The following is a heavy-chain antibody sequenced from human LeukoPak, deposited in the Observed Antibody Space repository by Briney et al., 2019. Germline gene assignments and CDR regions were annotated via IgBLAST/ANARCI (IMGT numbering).Heavy chain of an antibody. CDR1: GFTFSSYA. D-gene: IGHD2-8*01. Sequence: GGSLRLSCAASGFTFSSYAMSWVRQAPGKGLEWVSSISSSSSYIYYADSVKGRFTISRDNAKNSLYLQMNSLRAEDTAVYYCARTLMVYAILEDDAFDIWGQGTMVTVSS. CDR2: ISSSSSYI. V-gene: IGHV3-21*01. CDR3: ARTLMVYAILEDDAFDI. J-gene: IGHJ3*02.